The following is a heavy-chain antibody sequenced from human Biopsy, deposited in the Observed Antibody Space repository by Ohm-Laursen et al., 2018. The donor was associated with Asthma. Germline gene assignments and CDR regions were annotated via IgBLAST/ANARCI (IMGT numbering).Heavy chain of an antibody. CDR3: AREGGADYYYYGMDV. CDR2: ISWNSGNI. J-gene: IGHJ6*02. Sequence: SLRLSCAASGFRFDDYAMYWVRQAPGKGLEWVAGISWNSGNIGYAVSVKGRFIVSRDNAKNSVYLQMNSLRAEDTAVYYCAREGGADYYYYGMDVWGQGTTVTVSS. V-gene: IGHV3-9*01. D-gene: IGHD3-16*01. CDR1: GFRFDDYA.